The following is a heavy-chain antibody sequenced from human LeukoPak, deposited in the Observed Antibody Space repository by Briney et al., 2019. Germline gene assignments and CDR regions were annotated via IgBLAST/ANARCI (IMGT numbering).Heavy chain of an antibody. CDR2: IYSSGSA. V-gene: IGHV4-59*02. J-gene: IGHJ4*01. Sequence: GSLRLSCAASGFTVSSNYMSWVRQAPGKGLEWIGSIYSSGSASYNPSLKSRVSIVLDTSKNQFSLKVTSVTAADTAVYYCARDRSSYAKGHYDYWGQGTLVTVSS. CDR1: GFTVSSNY. CDR3: ARDRSSYAKGHYDY. D-gene: IGHD6-6*01.